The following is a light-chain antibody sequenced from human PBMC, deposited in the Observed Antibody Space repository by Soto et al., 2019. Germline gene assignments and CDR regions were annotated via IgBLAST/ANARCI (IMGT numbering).Light chain of an antibody. CDR3: QQYNNWPLT. V-gene: IGKV3D-15*01. Sequence: EIVMTQSPATLSVSPGERATLSCRASQSVGSNLAWYQQKPGQAPRLLIYDASNRATGIPARFSGSGSGTDFTLTISSLQSEDFAVYYCQQYNNWPLTFGGGTRLEIK. CDR2: DAS. CDR1: QSVGSN. J-gene: IGKJ5*01.